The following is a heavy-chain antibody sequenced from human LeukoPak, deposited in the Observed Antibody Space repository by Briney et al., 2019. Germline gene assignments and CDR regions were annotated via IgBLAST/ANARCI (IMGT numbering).Heavy chain of an antibody. V-gene: IGHV3-11*01. Sequence: GGSLRLSCAASGFTVSDHYMSWIRQAPGKGLEWVSYLSSSGTTIEYADSVKGRFTISRDNANNSLYLQMNSLSPEDTAVYYCARLRRIWNDVEMVDYWGQGTLVTVSS. CDR2: LSSSGTTI. CDR3: ARLRRIWNDVEMVDY. CDR1: GFTVSDHY. D-gene: IGHD1-1*01. J-gene: IGHJ4*02.